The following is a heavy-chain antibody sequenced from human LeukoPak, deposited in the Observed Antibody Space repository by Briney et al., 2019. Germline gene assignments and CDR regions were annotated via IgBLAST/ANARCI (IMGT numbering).Heavy chain of an antibody. Sequence: SETLSLTCTVSGGSISSNSYYWGWIRQPPGKGLEWIGSIYYSGSTYYNPSLKSRVTISVDTSKNQFSLKLGSVTAADTAVYYCARHGSIATGAFTHWGQGTLDTVSS. CDR3: ARHGSIATGAFTH. CDR1: GGSISSNSYY. V-gene: IGHV4-39*01. CDR2: IYYSGST. J-gene: IGHJ4*02. D-gene: IGHD6-13*01.